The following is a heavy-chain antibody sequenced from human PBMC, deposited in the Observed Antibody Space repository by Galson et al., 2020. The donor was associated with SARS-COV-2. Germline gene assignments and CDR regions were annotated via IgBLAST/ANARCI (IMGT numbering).Heavy chain of an antibody. J-gene: IGHJ4*02. D-gene: IGHD3-22*01. Sequence: TGGSLRLSCETSGFSFDEYGVSWVRQAPGKGLQWLGFIRSEAYGGTTQYAASVKGRFTISRDDSKSIAYLQIDSLKTEDTAVYYCTIRYDSSVNYYVTFDHWGQGTLVTVSS. CDR2: IRSEAYGGTT. V-gene: IGHV3-49*04. CDR3: TIRYDSSVNYYVTFDH. CDR1: GFSFDEYG.